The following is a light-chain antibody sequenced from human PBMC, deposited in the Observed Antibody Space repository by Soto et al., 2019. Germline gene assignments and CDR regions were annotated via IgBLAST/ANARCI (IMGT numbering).Light chain of an antibody. Sequence: EIVLTQSPATLSLSPGERGTLSCRASESVTNYLAWYQQKPGQAPRLLIYGASNRATGIPDRFSGSGSGTDFTLTIRSLQSEDFAVYYCQQYNAWPRGTFGQGTRLEIK. CDR2: GAS. CDR3: QQYNAWPRGT. V-gene: IGKV3D-15*01. J-gene: IGKJ5*01. CDR1: ESVTNY.